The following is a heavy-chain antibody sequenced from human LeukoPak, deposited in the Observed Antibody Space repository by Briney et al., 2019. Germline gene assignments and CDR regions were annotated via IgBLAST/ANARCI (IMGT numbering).Heavy chain of an antibody. D-gene: IGHD3-3*01. J-gene: IGHJ4*02. CDR3: ARGESTIFGVVIPYFDY. V-gene: IGHV4-34*01. Sequence: KPSETLSLTCAVYGGSCSGYYWSWIRQPPGKGLEWIGEINHSGSTNYNPSLKSRVTISVDTSKNQFSLKLSSVTAADTAVYYCARGESTIFGVVIPYFDYWGQGTLVTVSS. CDR2: INHSGST. CDR1: GGSCSGYY.